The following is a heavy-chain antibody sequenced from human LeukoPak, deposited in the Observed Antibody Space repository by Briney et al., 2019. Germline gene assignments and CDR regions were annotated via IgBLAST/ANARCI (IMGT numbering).Heavy chain of an antibody. D-gene: IGHD5-12*01. V-gene: IGHV3-48*02. CDR2: ISSSSSTI. CDR3: ASRLVATGGY. J-gene: IGHJ4*02. CDR1: GFNFRDYA. Sequence: GGSLRLSCVVSGFNFRDYAMSWVRQAPGKGLEWVSYISSSSSTIYYADSVKGRFTISRDNAKNSLYLQMNSLRDEDTAVYYCASRLVATGGYWGQGTLVTVSS.